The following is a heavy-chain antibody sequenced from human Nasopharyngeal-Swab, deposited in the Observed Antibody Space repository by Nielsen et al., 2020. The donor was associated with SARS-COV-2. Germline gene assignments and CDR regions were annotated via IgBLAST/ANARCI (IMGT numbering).Heavy chain of an antibody. Sequence: GRSLRLSCAASGFTVSSKYMSWGRRAPGEGLEWVSVIYSGGSTYYADSVKGRFTISRDNSKNTLYLQMNSLRAEDTAVYYCARGQQWLVAGVGAFDIWGQGTMVTVSS. CDR2: IYSGGST. CDR3: ARGQQWLVAGVGAFDI. D-gene: IGHD6-19*01. CDR1: GFTVSSKY. V-gene: IGHV3-53*01. J-gene: IGHJ3*02.